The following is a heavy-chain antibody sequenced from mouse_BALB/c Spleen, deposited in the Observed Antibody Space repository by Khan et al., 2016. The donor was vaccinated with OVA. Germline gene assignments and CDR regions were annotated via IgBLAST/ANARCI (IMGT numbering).Heavy chain of an antibody. D-gene: IGHD2-14*01. CDR2: IWGGGGT. V-gene: IGHV2-6-4*01. CDR3: ARAYYRYDDYYAMDY. Sequence: QVQLKESGPGLVAPSQSLSITCTVSGFSLSRYNIHWVRQPPGKGLEWLGLIWGGGGTDYYSTPKSRLSTITNNSKSQVFLKMNSLQTDDTAMYYCARAYYRYDDYYAMDYWGQGTSVTVSS. CDR1: GFSLSRYN. J-gene: IGHJ4*01.